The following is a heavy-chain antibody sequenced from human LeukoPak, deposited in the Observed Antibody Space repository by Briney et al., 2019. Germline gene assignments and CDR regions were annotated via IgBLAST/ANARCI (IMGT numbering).Heavy chain of an antibody. J-gene: IGHJ3*02. D-gene: IGHD3-22*01. CDR3: ARLFPGDYDSLHAFDI. CDR1: GYSISSGYY. Sequence: LETLSLTCAVSGYSISSGYYWGWIRQAPGKGLEWIGSIYHSGSTYCNPSLKSRVTISVDTSKNQFSLKLSSVTAADTAVYYCARLFPGDYDSLHAFDIWVQGTMVTVSS. V-gene: IGHV4-38-2*01. CDR2: IYHSGST.